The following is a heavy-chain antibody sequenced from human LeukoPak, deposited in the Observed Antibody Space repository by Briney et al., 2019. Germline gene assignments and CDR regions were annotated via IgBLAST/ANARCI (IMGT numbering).Heavy chain of an antibody. J-gene: IGHJ2*01. Sequence: SETLSLTCAVYGGSFSGYYWSWLRQPPGKGLEWMGYIYHSGFTDYNPSLRSRITMSVDTSRNQVSLKLTSATAADTAMYYCARDQRCSRYDGGCDQWYFDLWGRGALVTVSS. V-gene: IGHV4-34*10. CDR1: GGSFSGYY. D-gene: IGHD5-12*01. CDR3: ARDQRCSRYDGGCDQWYFDL. CDR2: IYHSGFT.